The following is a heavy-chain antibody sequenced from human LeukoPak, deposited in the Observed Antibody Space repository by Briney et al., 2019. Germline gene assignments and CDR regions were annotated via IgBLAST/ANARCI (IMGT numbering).Heavy chain of an antibody. CDR3: ARDGYYYDSSGYYSGYFDY. D-gene: IGHD3-22*01. CDR1: GLTFSIYA. CDR2: IRRNGGST. V-gene: IGHV3-64*01. Sequence: GGSLRLSCAASGLTFSIYAMHWVRQAPGRAREYVSAIRRNGGSTYYANSVKGRFTISRDNSKNTLYLQMGSLRAEDMAVYYCARDGYYYDSSGYYSGYFDYWGQGTLVTVSS. J-gene: IGHJ4*02.